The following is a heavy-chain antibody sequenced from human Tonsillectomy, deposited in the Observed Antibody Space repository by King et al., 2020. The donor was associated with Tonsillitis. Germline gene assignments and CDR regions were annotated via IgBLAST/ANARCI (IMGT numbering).Heavy chain of an antibody. CDR1: GYTFIKYG. CDR2: ISTYNGNT. D-gene: IGHD6-19*01. CDR3: ARTNSSGWSPYFDQ. V-gene: IGHV1-18*01. Sequence: VQLVESGADGKKPGASVKVSCKASGYTFIKYGINWVRQAPGQGLEWMGWISTYNGNTNYAQKLQDRVTMTTDTSTSTAYMELRSLRSDDTAVYYCARTNSSGWSPYFDQWGQGTLVTVSS. J-gene: IGHJ4*02.